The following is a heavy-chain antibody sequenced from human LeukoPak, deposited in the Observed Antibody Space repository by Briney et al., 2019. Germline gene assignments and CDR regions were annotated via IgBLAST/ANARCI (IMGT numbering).Heavy chain of an antibody. CDR2: IYPGDSDT. CDR1: GYIFTSYW. V-gene: IGHV5-51*01. Sequence: GASLQISCQGSGYIFTSYWIGWVRQVPGKGLEWMGIIYPGDSDTRYSPSFQGQVTISADKSISTAYLQWSSLKASDTAMYYCARRITIFGVVNYFDYWGQGTLVTVSS. J-gene: IGHJ4*02. CDR3: ARRITIFGVVNYFDY. D-gene: IGHD3-3*01.